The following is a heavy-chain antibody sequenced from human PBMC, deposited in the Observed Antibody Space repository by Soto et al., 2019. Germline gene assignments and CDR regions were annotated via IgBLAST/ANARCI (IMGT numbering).Heavy chain of an antibody. CDR1: GFTFGSYE. J-gene: IGHJ3*02. CDR2: ISSSGSSI. V-gene: IGHV3-48*03. Sequence: PGGSLRLSCAASGFTFGSYEMNWVRQAPGKGLEWVSYISSSGSSIYYEDSVKGRFTISRDNAKNSLYPQMNSLRAEDTAVYYCAREERNDAFDIWGQGTMVTVSS. D-gene: IGHD1-1*01. CDR3: AREERNDAFDI.